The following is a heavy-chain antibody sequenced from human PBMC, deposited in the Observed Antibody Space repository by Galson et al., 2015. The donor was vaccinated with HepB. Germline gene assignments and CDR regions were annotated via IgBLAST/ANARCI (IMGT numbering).Heavy chain of an antibody. CDR1: GFTFSSYA. Sequence: SLRLSCAASGFTFSSYAMSWVRQAPGKGPEWVSAISGSGGSTYYADSVKGRFTISRDNSKNTLYLQMNSLGAEDTAVYYCAKCVWQEWLPPDYWGQGTLVTVSS. CDR2: ISGSGGST. CDR3: AKCVWQEWLPPDY. V-gene: IGHV3-23*01. J-gene: IGHJ4*02. D-gene: IGHD6-19*01.